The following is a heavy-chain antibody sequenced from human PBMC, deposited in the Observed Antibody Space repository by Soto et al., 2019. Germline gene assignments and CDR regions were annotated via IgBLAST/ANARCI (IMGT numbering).Heavy chain of an antibody. CDR1: GYTFTGYY. V-gene: IGHV1-2*02. D-gene: IGHD2-8*01. J-gene: IGHJ6*02. CDR2: INPNSGGT. Sequence: ASVKVSCKASGYTFTGYYMHWVRQAPGQGLEWMGWINPNSGGTNYAQKFQGRVTMTRDTSISTAYMELSRLRSDDTAVYYCARDRDCTNGVCYWYYYYGMDVWGQGTTVTVS. CDR3: ARDRDCTNGVCYWYYYYGMDV.